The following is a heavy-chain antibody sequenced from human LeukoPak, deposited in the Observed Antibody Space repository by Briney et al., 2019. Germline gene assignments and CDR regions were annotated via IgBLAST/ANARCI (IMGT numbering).Heavy chain of an antibody. CDR1: GFMFDDYT. CDR3: AKGDVDSPMNFYH. CDR2: INWDGGST. V-gene: IGHV3-43*01. Sequence: GGSLRLSCAASGFMFDDYTMHWVRQAPGKGPEWVSLINWDGGSTYYAGSVKGRFTISRDNSKNSLYLQMNSLRTEDTALYYCAKGDVDSPMNFYHWGQGTLVTVSS. D-gene: IGHD5-18*01. J-gene: IGHJ4*02.